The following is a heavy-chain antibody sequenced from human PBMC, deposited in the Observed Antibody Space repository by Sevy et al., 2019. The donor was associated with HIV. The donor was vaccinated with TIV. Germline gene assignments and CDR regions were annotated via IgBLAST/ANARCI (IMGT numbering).Heavy chain of an antibody. Sequence: GGSLRLSCAASGFTFSSYAMSWVRQAPGKGLEWVAVISFDGRKTDYANSVKGRFTISKDNSKNTLHLRMSRLRGDDTAVYYCARDLRVDLDYWGQGTLVTVSS. V-gene: IGHV3-30*04. CDR2: ISFDGRKT. CDR1: GFTFSSYA. J-gene: IGHJ4*02. CDR3: ARDLRVDLDY.